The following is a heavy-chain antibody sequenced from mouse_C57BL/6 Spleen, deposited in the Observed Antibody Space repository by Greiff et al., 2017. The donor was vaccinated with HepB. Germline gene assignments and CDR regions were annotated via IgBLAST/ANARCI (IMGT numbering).Heavy chain of an antibody. CDR3: ARPDGYLFAY. J-gene: IGHJ3*01. D-gene: IGHD2-3*01. V-gene: IGHV5-9*01. CDR2: ISGGGGNT. Sequence: EVHLVESGGGLVKPGGSLKLSCAASGFTFSSYTMSWVRQTPEKRLEWVATISGGGGNTYYPDSVKGRFTISRDNAKNTLYLQMSSLRSEDTALYYCARPDGYLFAYWGQGTLVTVSA. CDR1: GFTFSSYT.